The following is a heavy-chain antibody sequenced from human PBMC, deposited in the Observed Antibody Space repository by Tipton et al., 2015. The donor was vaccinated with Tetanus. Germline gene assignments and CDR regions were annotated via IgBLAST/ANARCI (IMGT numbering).Heavy chain of an antibody. CDR2: VSSSGNS. CDR3: ARGMDYDSSGIDDF. D-gene: IGHD3-22*01. J-gene: IGHJ4*02. Sequence: LRLSCTVSGASLRGGDYHWSWIRQPPGKRLEWIGFVSSSGNSNYSPSLTGRVSMSLDTSKQQFSLSLTSATAADTAVYYCARGMDYDSSGIDDFWGQGTLVTVSS. CDR1: GASLRGGDYH. V-gene: IGHV4-61*08.